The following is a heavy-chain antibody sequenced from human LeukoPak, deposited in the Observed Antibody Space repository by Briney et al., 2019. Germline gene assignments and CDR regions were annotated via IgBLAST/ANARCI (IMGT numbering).Heavy chain of an antibody. CDR1: GYTFTSYG. V-gene: IGHV1-18*01. D-gene: IGHD6-13*01. J-gene: IGHJ4*02. Sequence: ASVKVSCKASGYTFTSYGISWVRQAPGRGLEWMGWISAYNGNTNYVQKLQGRVTMTTDTSTSTAYMELRSLRSDDTAVYYCARGGVSNSWYRTPDYWGQGTLVTVSS. CDR3: ARGGVSNSWYRTPDY. CDR2: ISAYNGNT.